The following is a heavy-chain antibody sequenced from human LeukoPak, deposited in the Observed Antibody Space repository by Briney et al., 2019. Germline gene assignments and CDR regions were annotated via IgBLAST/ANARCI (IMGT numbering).Heavy chain of an antibody. J-gene: IGHJ6*02. Sequence: SETLSLTCTVSGGSISSYYWSWIRQPPGKGLEWIGYIYYSGSTNYNPSLKSRVTISVDTSKNQFSLKLSSVTAADTAVYYCAGDRFAFYRMDVGGQGTTVTVSS. V-gene: IGHV4-59*01. CDR2: IYYSGST. D-gene: IGHD3-3*01. CDR1: GGSISSYY. CDR3: AGDRFAFYRMDV.